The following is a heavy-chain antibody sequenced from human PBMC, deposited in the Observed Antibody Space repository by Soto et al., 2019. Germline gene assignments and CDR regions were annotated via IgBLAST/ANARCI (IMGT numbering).Heavy chain of an antibody. CDR2: ISGSGGTA. Sequence: EVQLLESGGGSVQPGGSLRLSCAASGFTFSSYAMHWVRRPPAKGLEWVSSISGSGGTAYYADSVKGRFSISRDSLVITLYLPMNSLRAEDTAVYYCAKGRGQNWNFDYWGPGTLVTVSP. CDR3: AKGRGQNWNFDY. CDR1: GFTFSSYA. J-gene: IGHJ4*02. V-gene: IGHV3-23*01. D-gene: IGHD1-1*01.